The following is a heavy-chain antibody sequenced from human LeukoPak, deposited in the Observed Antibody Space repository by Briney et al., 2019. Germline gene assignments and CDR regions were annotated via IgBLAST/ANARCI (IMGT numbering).Heavy chain of an antibody. CDR3: AGHFPRYSSSWYNYYYGMDV. V-gene: IGHV4-4*07. J-gene: IGHJ6*02. D-gene: IGHD6-13*01. CDR2: IYTSGST. Sequence: PSETLSLTCTVSGGSISSYYWSWIRQPAGKGLEWIGRIYTSGSTNYNPSLKSRVTMSVDTSKNQFSLKLSSVTAADTAVYYCAGHFPRYSSSWYNYYYGMDVWGQGTTVTVSS. CDR1: GGSISSYY.